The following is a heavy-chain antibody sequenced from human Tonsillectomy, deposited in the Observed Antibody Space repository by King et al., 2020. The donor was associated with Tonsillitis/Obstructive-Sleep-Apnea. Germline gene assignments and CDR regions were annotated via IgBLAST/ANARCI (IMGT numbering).Heavy chain of an antibody. V-gene: IGHV3-43*02. J-gene: IGHJ6*03. CDR1: GFTFDDYA. Sequence: VQLVESGGGVVQPGGSLRLSCAASGFTFDDYAMHWVRQAPGKGLEWVSLISGDGGSTYYADSVKGRFTISRDNSKNSLYLQMNSLRTEDTALYYCAKADYGDYEYYYYYYYMDVWGKGTTVTVSS. CDR3: AKADYGDYEYYYYYYYMDV. CDR2: ISGDGGST. D-gene: IGHD4-17*01.